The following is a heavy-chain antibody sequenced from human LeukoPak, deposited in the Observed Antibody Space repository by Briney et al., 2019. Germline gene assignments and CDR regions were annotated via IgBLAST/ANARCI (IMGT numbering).Heavy chain of an antibody. J-gene: IGHJ4*02. V-gene: IGHV4-59*08. CDR1: GGSIRGYY. D-gene: IGHD4-23*01. CDR3: ARGRNDNGGMFFDS. Sequence: PSETLSLTCTVSGGSIRGYYWNWIRQAPGKGLEWVGFISYSGYTSYSPSLKSRVAISVDTAKSQFSLRLNSMTAADTAIYYCARGRNDNGGMFFDSWAQGNLVTVSS. CDR2: ISYSGYT.